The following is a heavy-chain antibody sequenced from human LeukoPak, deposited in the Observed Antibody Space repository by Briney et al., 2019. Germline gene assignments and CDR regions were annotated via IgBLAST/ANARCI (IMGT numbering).Heavy chain of an antibody. D-gene: IGHD3-16*02. CDR2: ISAYNGNT. V-gene: IGHV1-18*01. Sequence: ASVKVSCKASGYTFTSYGIRWVRQAPGQGLEWMGWISAYNGNTNYAQKLQGRVTMTTDTSTSTAYMELRSLRSDDTAVYYCARDRGYDYVWGSYRYEPYYLDYWGQGTLVTVSS. J-gene: IGHJ4*02. CDR1: GYTFTSYG. CDR3: ARDRGYDYVWGSYRYEPYYLDY.